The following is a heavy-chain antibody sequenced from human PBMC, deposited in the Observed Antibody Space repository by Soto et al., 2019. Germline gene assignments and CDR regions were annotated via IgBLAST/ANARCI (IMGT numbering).Heavy chain of an antibody. J-gene: IGHJ4*02. D-gene: IGHD3-22*01. V-gene: IGHV3-30*18. CDR1: GFTFSSYG. CDR2: ITLVGSNK. Sequence: PWGSLRLSCASSGFTFSSYGMHLVRQAPGKGLERVAVITLVGSNKDYADSVKSRFTISRYNSKNTLYLQMNSLRAEDTAVYYCAKAQYYYDSSGYYPGNYFDYWGQGTLVTV. CDR3: AKAQYYYDSSGYYPGNYFDY.